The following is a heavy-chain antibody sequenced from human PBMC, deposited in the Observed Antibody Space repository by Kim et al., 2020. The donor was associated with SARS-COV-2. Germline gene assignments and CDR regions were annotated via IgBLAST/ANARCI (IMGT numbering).Heavy chain of an antibody. D-gene: IGHD1-26*01. V-gene: IGHV3-66*02. CDR2: IYTGGST. J-gene: IGHJ3*02. CDR3: ARDPPYSGTFKGAFDI. CDR1: GFTVNTNY. Sequence: GGSLRLSCTASGFTVNTNYMNWVRQAPGKGLDWVSAIYTGGSTHYADSVKGRFSISRDNSKNAVYLQMNSLRDEDTAVYYCARDPPYSGTFKGAFDIWGQWTMVTVSS.